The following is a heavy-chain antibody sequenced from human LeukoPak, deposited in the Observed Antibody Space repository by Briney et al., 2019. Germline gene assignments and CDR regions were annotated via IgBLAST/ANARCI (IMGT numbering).Heavy chain of an antibody. CDR2: IIPILGIA. CDR1: GGTFSSYA. V-gene: IGHV1-69*04. Sequence: ASVKVSCKASGGTFSSYAISWVRQAPGQGLEWMGRIIPILGIANYAQKFQGRVTITADKSTSTAYMELSSLRSEDTAVYYCARVSGISDRFDYWGQGTLVTVSS. D-gene: IGHD6-19*01. J-gene: IGHJ4*02. CDR3: ARVSGISDRFDY.